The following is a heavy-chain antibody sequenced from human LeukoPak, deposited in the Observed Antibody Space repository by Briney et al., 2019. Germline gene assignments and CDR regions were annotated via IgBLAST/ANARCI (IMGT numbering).Heavy chain of an antibody. J-gene: IGHJ4*02. V-gene: IGHV4-30-4*01. Sequence: PSQTLSLTCTVSGGSISSGDYYWSWIRQPPGKGLEWIGYIYYSGSTYYNPSLKSRVTISVDTSKNQFSLKLSSVTAADTAVYYCAGENDYGDYHYFDYWGQGTLVTVSS. CDR1: GGSISSGDYY. D-gene: IGHD4-17*01. CDR2: IYYSGST. CDR3: AGENDYGDYHYFDY.